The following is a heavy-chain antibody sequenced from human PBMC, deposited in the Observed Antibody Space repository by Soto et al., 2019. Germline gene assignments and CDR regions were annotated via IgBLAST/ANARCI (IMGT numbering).Heavy chain of an antibody. J-gene: IGHJ3*02. V-gene: IGHV4-59*08. CDR2: IYYSGST. Sequence: LSETLSLTCTVSGGSISSYYWSWIRQPPGKGLEWIGYIYYSGSTNYNPSLKSRVTISVDTSKNQFSLKLSSVTAADTAVYYCARGYCSGGSCSEAFDIWGQGTMVTASS. CDR3: ARGYCSGGSCSEAFDI. D-gene: IGHD2-15*01. CDR1: GGSISSYY.